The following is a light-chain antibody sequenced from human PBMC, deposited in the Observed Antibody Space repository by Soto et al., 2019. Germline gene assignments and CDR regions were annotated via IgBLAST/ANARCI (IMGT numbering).Light chain of an antibody. V-gene: IGLV2-14*01. CDR1: SSDIGGYIF. CDR3: VSYTARSSYV. Sequence: QSVLTQPASVSGSPGQSITVSCTGTSSDIGGYIFVSWYQQHPGKAPKLMIYDINNRPSGVSKRFSCSKSGNTASLTISGLQAEDEADYYCVSYTARSSYVFGTGTKLTVL. J-gene: IGLJ1*01. CDR2: DIN.